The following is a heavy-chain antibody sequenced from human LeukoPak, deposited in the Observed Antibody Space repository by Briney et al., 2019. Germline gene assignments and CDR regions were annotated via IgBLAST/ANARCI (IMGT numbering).Heavy chain of an antibody. Sequence: PSETLSLTCTVSGGSISSSSYYWGWIRQPPGKGLEWIGSIYYSGSTYYNPSLKSRVTISVDTSKNQFSLKLSSVTAADTAVYYCASPSIAEDYDYWGQGTLVTVSS. CDR2: IYYSGST. CDR3: ASPSIAEDYDY. J-gene: IGHJ4*02. D-gene: IGHD6-6*01. CDR1: GGSISSSSYY. V-gene: IGHV4-39*01.